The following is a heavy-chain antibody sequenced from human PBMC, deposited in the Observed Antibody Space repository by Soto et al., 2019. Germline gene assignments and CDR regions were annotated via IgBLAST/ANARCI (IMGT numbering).Heavy chain of an antibody. CDR2: IYPGDSDT. J-gene: IGHJ3*02. CDR3: ARHLMDIVVVVAANDAFDI. CDR1: EESFNIYG. D-gene: IGHD2-15*01. V-gene: IGHV5-51*01. Sequence: IWCRGSEESFNIYGIGGVLKIPGEGLEWMGIIYPGDSDTRYSPSFQGQVTISADKSISTAYLQWSSLKASDTAMYYCARHLMDIVVVVAANDAFDIWGQGTMVTVSS.